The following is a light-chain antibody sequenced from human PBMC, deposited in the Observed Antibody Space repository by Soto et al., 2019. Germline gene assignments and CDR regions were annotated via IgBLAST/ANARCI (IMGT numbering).Light chain of an antibody. V-gene: IGKV3-11*01. CDR2: DAS. J-gene: IGKJ1*01. CDR1: QSVSSY. Sequence: EIVLTQSPATLSLSPGERATLSFRASQSVSSYLAWYQQKPGQAPRLLIYDASNRATGIPARFSGSGSGTDFTLTISRLEPEDFAVYYCQQYRSSGTFGQGTKVHIK. CDR3: QQYRSSGT.